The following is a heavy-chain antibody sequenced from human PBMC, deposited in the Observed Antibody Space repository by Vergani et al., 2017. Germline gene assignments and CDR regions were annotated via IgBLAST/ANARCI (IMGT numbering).Heavy chain of an antibody. D-gene: IGHD3-10*01. CDR2: IYYSGST. V-gene: IGHV4-30-4*08. J-gene: IGHJ3*02. CDR1: GGSISSGDYY. Sequence: QVQLQESGPGLVKPSQTLSLTCTVSGGSISSGDYYLSWIRQPPGKGLEWIGYIYYSGSTYYNPSLKSRVTISVDTSKNQFSLKLSSVTAADTAVYYCARNLLLWFGELYDAFDIWGQGTMVTVSS. CDR3: ARNLLLWFGELYDAFDI.